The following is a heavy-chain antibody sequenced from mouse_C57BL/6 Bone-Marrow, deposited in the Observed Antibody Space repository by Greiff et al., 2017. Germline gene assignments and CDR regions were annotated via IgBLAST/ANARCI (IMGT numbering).Heavy chain of an antibody. CDR1: GYSITSGYY. CDR2: ISYDGSN. D-gene: IGHD2-1*01. CDR3: AREGDYGNYVDAMDY. V-gene: IGHV3-6*01. Sequence: ESGPGLAKPSQSLSLTCSVTGYSITSGYYWNWIRQFPGNKLEWMGYISYDGSNNYNPSLKNRISITRDTSKNQFFLKLNSVTTEDTATYYCAREGDYGNYVDAMDYWGQGTSVTVSS. J-gene: IGHJ4*01.